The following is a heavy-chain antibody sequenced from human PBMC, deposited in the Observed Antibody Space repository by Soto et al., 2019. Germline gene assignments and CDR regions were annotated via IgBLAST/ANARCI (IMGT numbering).Heavy chain of an antibody. J-gene: IGHJ4*02. CDR1: GAPISSLTYY. V-gene: IGHV4-39*01. D-gene: IGHD6-6*01. CDR2: ISLGGTT. CDR3: VKQAVGSMSSE. Sequence: QLQLQESGPGLVKSSETLSLTCAVSGAPISSLTYYWVWIRQPPGKGLEWIASISLGGTTYYSPSLKRRLTASLDTSNNQVSLILSSVTVTDTAVYFCVKQAVGSMSSEWGPGTLVTVSS.